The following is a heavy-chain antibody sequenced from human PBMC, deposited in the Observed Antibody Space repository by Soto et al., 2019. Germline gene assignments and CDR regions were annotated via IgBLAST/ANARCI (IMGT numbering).Heavy chain of an antibody. CDR1: GFSLSTSGVR. CDR2: IYWDDDK. Sequence: QITLKESGPTLVKPTQTLTLTCTFSGFSLSTSGVRVGWIRQPPGKALEWLALIYWDDDKRYSPSLKSRLIITKDSSKIQVVLTIANLDPMDTDTYYCAHRRRGNDYGFYWGQGTLVTVAS. V-gene: IGHV2-5*02. D-gene: IGHD5-12*01. J-gene: IGHJ4*02. CDR3: AHRRRGNDYGFY.